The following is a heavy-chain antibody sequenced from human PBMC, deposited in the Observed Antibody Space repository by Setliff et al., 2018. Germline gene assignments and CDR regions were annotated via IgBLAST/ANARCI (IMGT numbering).Heavy chain of an antibody. CDR3: ARVRTGDEVIDY. J-gene: IGHJ4*02. CDR2: VYDSGTT. Sequence: SETLSLTCTVPGGSISSISYYWGWIRQPPGKGLEWVGTVYDSGTTYYNPSLKSRVTIFVDTSKNQFSLKLSSVTAADTAVYYCARVRTGDEVIDYWGQGTLVTVSS. CDR1: GGSISSISYY. V-gene: IGHV4-39*01. D-gene: IGHD7-27*01.